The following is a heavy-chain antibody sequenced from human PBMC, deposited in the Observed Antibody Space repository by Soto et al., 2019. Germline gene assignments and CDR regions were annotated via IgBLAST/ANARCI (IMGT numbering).Heavy chain of an antibody. CDR2: IIPIFGTA. CDR1: GGTFSSYA. D-gene: IGHD2-15*01. J-gene: IGHJ4*02. CDR3: ARGCSGGSCYSFDY. V-gene: IGHV1-69*01. Sequence: QVQLVQSGAEVKKPGSSVKVSCKASGGTFSSYAISWVRQAPGQGLEWMGGIIPIFGTANYAQKFQGRVTITADESTSTDYMELSSLRSEDTAVYYCARGCSGGSCYSFDYWGQGTLVTVSS.